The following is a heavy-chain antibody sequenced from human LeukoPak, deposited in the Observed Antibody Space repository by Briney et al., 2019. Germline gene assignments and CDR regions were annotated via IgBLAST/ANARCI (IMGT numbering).Heavy chain of an antibody. Sequence: HSGGSLRLSCAASGFTFSSYGMHWVRQAPGKGLEWVAFIRYDGSNKYYADSVKGRFTISRDNSKNTLYLQMNSLRAEDTAVYYCAKDNKKEGHMDVWGKGTTVTISS. V-gene: IGHV3-30*02. D-gene: IGHD1/OR15-1a*01. J-gene: IGHJ6*03. CDR2: IRYDGSNK. CDR1: GFTFSSYG. CDR3: AKDNKKEGHMDV.